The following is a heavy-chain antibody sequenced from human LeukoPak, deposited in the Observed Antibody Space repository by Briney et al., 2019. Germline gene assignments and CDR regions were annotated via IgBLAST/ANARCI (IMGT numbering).Heavy chain of an antibody. CDR3: ARALGYYDSSGYFDY. Sequence: GASVKVSCKASGYTFTSYYMHWVRQAPGRGLEWMGIINPSGGSTTYAQKFQGRVTVTRDTSTSTVYMELSSLRSEDTAVYYCARALGYYDSSGYFDYWGQGTLVTVSS. CDR2: INPSGGST. CDR1: GYTFTSYY. J-gene: IGHJ4*02. V-gene: IGHV1-46*01. D-gene: IGHD3-22*01.